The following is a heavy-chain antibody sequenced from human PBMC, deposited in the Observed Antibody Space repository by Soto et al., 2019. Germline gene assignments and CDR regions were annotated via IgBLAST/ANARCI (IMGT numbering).Heavy chain of an antibody. J-gene: IGHJ4*02. CDR1: GGSVSGGSYY. D-gene: IGHD3-10*01. V-gene: IGHV4-61*01. Sequence: PSETLSLTCTVAGGSVSGGSYYWSWIRQPPGKGLEWIGYIYDSVSTRYNPPLKSRVTISVDASKNRFSLELSSVTAADTAVYYCARVRSGSYFIPFDYWGQGSLVTVSS. CDR2: IYDSVST. CDR3: ARVRSGSYFIPFDY.